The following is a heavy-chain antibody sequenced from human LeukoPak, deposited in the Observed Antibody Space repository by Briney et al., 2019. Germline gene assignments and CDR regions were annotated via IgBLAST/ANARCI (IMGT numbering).Heavy chain of an antibody. J-gene: IGHJ4*02. V-gene: IGHV3-7*01. CDR3: ARDGHSSTWLFDY. D-gene: IGHD6-13*01. CDR2: IKQDGSEK. CDR1: GFTFSSYW. Sequence: GGSLRLSCAASGFTFSSYWMTWVRQAPEKGLEWVANIKQDGSEKYYVDSVKGRFTISRDNAKTSLYLQMNSLRAEDTAVYYCARDGHSSTWLFDYWGQGTLVTVSS.